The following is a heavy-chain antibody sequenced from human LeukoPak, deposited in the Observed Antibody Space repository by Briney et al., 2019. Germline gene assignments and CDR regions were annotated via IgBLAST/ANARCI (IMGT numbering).Heavy chain of an antibody. CDR2: INSDGSST. CDR3: ARDSSGLRFLEWLPMDGMDV. V-gene: IGHV3-74*01. J-gene: IGHJ6*02. Sequence: PGGSLRLSCAASGFTFSGYAMHWVRQAPGKGLVWVSRINSDGSSTSYADSVKGRFTISRDNAKNTLYLQMNSLRAEDTAVYYCARDSSGLRFLEWLPMDGMDVWGQGTTVTVSS. D-gene: IGHD3-3*01. CDR1: GFTFSGYA.